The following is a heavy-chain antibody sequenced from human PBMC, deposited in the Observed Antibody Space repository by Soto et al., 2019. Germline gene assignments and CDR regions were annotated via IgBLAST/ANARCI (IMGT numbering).Heavy chain of an antibody. CDR2: IWYDGSNK. CDR3: AVIAVAGTDYYGMDV. D-gene: IGHD6-19*01. J-gene: IGHJ6*02. V-gene: IGHV3-33*01. Sequence: QVQLVESGGGVVQPGRSLRLSCAAYGFTFSSYGMHWVRQAPGKGLEWVAVIWYDGSNKYYADSVKGRFTISRDNSKNTLYLQMNSLRAEDTAVYYCAVIAVAGTDYYGMDVWGQGTTVTVSS. CDR1: GFTFSSYG.